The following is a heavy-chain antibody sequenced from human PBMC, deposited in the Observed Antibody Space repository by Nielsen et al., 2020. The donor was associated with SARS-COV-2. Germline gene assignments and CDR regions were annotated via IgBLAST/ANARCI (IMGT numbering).Heavy chain of an antibody. D-gene: IGHD3-22*01. CDR2: INPNSGGT. J-gene: IGHJ4*02. Sequence: ASVKVSCKASGYTFTGYYMHWVRQAPGQGLEWMGRINPNSGGTNYAQKFQGRVTMTRDTSISTAYMELSRLRSDDTAVYYCAAVSRNTMIAYWVFDYWGQGTLVTVSS. CDR3: AAVSRNTMIAYWVFDY. CDR1: GYTFTGYY. V-gene: IGHV1-2*06.